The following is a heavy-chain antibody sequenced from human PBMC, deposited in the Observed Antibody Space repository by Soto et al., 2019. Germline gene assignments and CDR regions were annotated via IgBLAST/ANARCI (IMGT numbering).Heavy chain of an antibody. CDR3: ARSLLATVGRVGFDT. V-gene: IGHV3-21*01. CDR1: GFMLVSIS. J-gene: IGHJ5*02. CDR2: ISHSSRYI. D-gene: IGHD3-3*02. Sequence: PGRSLRLSCGPYGFMLVSISMNWVRQAPGMGLGWVSSISHSSRYIYYADSVKGRLTISRDNAKNSLYLNMNSLRGEEPAISYCARSLLATVGRVGFDTWGQGTLVTVSS.